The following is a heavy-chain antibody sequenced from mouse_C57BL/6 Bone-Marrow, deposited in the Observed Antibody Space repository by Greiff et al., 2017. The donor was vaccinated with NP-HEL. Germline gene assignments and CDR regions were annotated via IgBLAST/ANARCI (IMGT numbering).Heavy chain of an antibody. V-gene: IGHV14-4*01. D-gene: IGHD1-1*01. CDR3: TTLGYYGSSYDFDY. J-gene: IGHJ2*01. Sequence: VQLKESGAELVRPGASVKLSCTASGFNIKDDYMHWVKQRHEQSLEWIGWIDPENGDTEYASKFQGTATIPADTSSNTASLQLSSLTSEDTAVYYCTTLGYYGSSYDFDYWGQGTTLTVSS. CDR1: GFNIKDDY. CDR2: IDPENGDT.